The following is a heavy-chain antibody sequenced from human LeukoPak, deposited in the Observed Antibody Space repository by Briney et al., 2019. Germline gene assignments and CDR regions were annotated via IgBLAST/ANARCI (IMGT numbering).Heavy chain of an antibody. V-gene: IGHV3-74*01. CDR1: GNYW. Sequence: GGSLRLSCAASGNYWMHWVRQAPGKGLVWVSHINSDGSWTSYADSVKGRFTISKDNAKNTVYLQMNNLRAEDTAVYYCVSFCETYWGRGTLVTVSS. D-gene: IGHD2-15*01. J-gene: IGHJ4*02. CDR3: VSFCETY. CDR2: INSDGSWT.